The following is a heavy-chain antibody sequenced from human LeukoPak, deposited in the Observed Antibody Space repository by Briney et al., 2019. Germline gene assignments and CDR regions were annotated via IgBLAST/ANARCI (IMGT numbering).Heavy chain of an antibody. CDR3: ARINTSGGDYVFDY. J-gene: IGHJ4*02. CDR2: INHSGST. CDR1: GFTFSSYA. D-gene: IGHD4-17*01. Sequence: PGGSLRLSCAASGFTFSSYAMSWVRQPPGKGLEWIGEINHSGSTNYNPSLKSRVTISVDTSKNQFSLKLSSVTAADTAVYYCARINTSGGDYVFDYWGQGTLVTVSS. V-gene: IGHV4-34*01.